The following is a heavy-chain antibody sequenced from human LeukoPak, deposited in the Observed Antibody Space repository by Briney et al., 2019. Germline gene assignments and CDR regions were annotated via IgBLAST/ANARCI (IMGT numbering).Heavy chain of an antibody. CDR2: LSLDGRTQ. J-gene: IGHJ4*02. CDR3: ARDPTPADPDYFDH. Sequence: GGSLRLSCAASGFTFSGYTMHWVRQAPGKGPEWVAVLSLDGRTQFYTESVKGRFTISRDDSKSTLFLQMDTLRPEDTAVYYCARDPTPADPDYFDHWGQGTLVTVSS. CDR1: GFTFSGYT. D-gene: IGHD2-2*01. V-gene: IGHV3-30*04.